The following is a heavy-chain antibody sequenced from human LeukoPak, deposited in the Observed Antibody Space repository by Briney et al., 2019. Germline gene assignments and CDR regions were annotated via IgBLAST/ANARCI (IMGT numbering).Heavy chain of an antibody. CDR1: GFAFSNSW. Sequence: GSLRLSCAASGFAFSNSWMSWVRQAPGKGLEWVANINHEGGDIHYVDSVKGRFTISRDNAKDSLYLQMNSLRAEDTAVYYCATYINWVAGDVWGQGTTVTVSS. V-gene: IGHV3-7*01. D-gene: IGHD1-1*01. J-gene: IGHJ6*02. CDR2: INHEGGDI. CDR3: ATYINWVAGDV.